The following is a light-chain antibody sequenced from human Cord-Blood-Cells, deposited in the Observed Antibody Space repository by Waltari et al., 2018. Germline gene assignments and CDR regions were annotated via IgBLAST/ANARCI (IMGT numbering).Light chain of an antibody. CDR1: QSVLYSSNNKNY. J-gene: IGKJ4*01. CDR3: QKNYSTPLT. CDR2: WAS. V-gene: IGKV4-1*01. Sequence: DIVMTQSPDSLAVSLGERATINCKSSQSVLYSSNNKNYLAWYQQKPGQPPKLLIYWASTRESGVPDRFSGRGSGTDFTLTISSLQGEDVAVYYGQKNYSTPLTFGGGTKVEIK.